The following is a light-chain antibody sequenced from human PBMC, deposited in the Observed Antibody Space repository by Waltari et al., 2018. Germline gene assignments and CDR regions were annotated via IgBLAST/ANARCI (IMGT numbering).Light chain of an antibody. J-gene: IGKJ2*03. CDR2: YAS. Sequence: DIQMTQSPSPLSASVGDRVTITCRASQGINNYLSWYQQKPGKAPKRLIYYASTLESGVPSRFSGSGSGTDYTLTISSLQPEDIATYYCQQYDNVPYSFGQGTKVEIK. V-gene: IGKV1-33*01. CDR1: QGINNY. CDR3: QQYDNVPYS.